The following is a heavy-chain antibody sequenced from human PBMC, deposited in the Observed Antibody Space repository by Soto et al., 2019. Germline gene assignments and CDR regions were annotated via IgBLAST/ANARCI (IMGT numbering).Heavy chain of an antibody. CDR3: AGIVVAAQFDP. V-gene: IGHV4-59*01. D-gene: IGHD2-15*01. CDR1: GASIRSYY. J-gene: IGHJ5*02. CDR2: VYTSDYT. Sequence: SETLSLTCSVSGASIRSYYWHWIRQPPGKGLEWIGYVYTSDYTRYSSSLKSRVTISVDTSKNQFSLKLSSVTAADTAVYYCAGIVVAAQFDPWGQGTLVTVSS.